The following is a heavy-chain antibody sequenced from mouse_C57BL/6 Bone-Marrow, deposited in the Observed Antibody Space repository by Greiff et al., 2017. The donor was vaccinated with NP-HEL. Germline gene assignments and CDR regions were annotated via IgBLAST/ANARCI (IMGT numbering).Heavy chain of an antibody. CDR1: GYSITSGYY. V-gene: IGHV3-6*01. CDR3: ARRRGTWYFDV. D-gene: IGHD3-3*01. J-gene: IGHJ1*03. Sequence: EVQLVESGPGLVKPSQSLSLTCSVTGYSITSGYYWNWIRQFPGNKLEWMGYISYDGSNNYNPSLKNRISITRDTSKNQFFLKLNSVTTEDTATYYCARRRGTWYFDVWGTGTTVTVSS. CDR2: ISYDGSN.